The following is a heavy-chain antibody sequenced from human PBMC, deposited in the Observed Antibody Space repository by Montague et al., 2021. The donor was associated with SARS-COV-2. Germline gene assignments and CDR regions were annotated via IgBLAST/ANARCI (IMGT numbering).Heavy chain of an antibody. Sequence: SLRLSCAASGFTLSSYSMDWVRQAPGKGLEWVSSISSSSSYIYYADSLKGRFTISRDNAKNSLYLQMNSLRAEDTAVYYCAREGYCSSTSCDQFDHWGQGTLVTVSS. CDR3: AREGYCSSTSCDQFDH. CDR2: ISSSSSYI. D-gene: IGHD2-2*01. V-gene: IGHV3-21*01. CDR1: GFTLSSYS. J-gene: IGHJ4*02.